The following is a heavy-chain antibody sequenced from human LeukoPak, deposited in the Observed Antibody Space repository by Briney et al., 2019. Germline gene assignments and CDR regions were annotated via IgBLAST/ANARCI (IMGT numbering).Heavy chain of an antibody. CDR2: IYYSQST. CDR1: GASIRNYY. V-gene: IGHV4-59*01. Sequence: SETLSLTCTVSGASIRNYYWDWIRQPPGKGLEWVGFIYYSQSTNYNPSLRSRVTISVYTSRNQFSLNLISVTAADTAIYYCARVSSGGYFHTYYFDYWGQGTLVTVSS. CDR3: ARVSSGGYFHTYYFDY. J-gene: IGHJ4*02. D-gene: IGHD3-22*01.